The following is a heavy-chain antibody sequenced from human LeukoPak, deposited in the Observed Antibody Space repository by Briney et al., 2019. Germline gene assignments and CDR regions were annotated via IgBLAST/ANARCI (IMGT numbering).Heavy chain of an antibody. CDR3: ARYRYCSSTSCYRDYFDY. CDR2: IKQDGSEK. Sequence: PGGSLRLSCAASGFTFSSYWMSWVRQAPGKGLEWVANIKQDGSEKYYVDSVKGRFTISRDNAKNSLYLQMNSLRAEDTAVHYCARYRYCSSTSCYRDYFDYWGQGTLVTVSS. D-gene: IGHD2-2*01. V-gene: IGHV3-7*01. J-gene: IGHJ4*02. CDR1: GFTFSSYW.